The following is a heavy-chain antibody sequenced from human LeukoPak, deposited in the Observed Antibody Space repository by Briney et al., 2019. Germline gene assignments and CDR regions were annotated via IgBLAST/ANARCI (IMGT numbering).Heavy chain of an antibody. J-gene: IGHJ5*02. Sequence: SETLSLTCTVSGYSISSGYHWGWIRQPPGKGLEWIGSIYHSGSTYYNPSLKSRVTISVDTSKNQFSLKLSSVTAADTAVYYCARVGSGWRYGWFDPWGQGTLVTASS. CDR1: GYSISSGYH. D-gene: IGHD6-19*01. CDR2: IYHSGST. CDR3: ARVGSGWRYGWFDP. V-gene: IGHV4-38-2*02.